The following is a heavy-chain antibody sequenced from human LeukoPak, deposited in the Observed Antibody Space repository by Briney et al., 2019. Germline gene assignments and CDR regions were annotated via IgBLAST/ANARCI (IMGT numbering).Heavy chain of an antibody. CDR2: IRYDGSNK. CDR1: GFTFSSYG. CDR3: ARSLSPPVVPAASYFDY. J-gene: IGHJ4*02. Sequence: PGGSQRLSCAASGFTFSSYGMHWVRQAPGKGLEWVAFIRYDGSNKYYADSVKGRFTISRDNSKNTLYLQMNSLRAEDTAVYYCARSLSPPVVPAASYFDYWGQGTLVTVSS. V-gene: IGHV3-30*02. D-gene: IGHD2-2*01.